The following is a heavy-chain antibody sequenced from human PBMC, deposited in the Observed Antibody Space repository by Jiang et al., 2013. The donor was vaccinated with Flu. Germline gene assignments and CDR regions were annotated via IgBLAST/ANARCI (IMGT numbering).Heavy chain of an antibody. CDR3: ARQEPYEELPPDHLQGCFDY. V-gene: IGHV4-39*01. CDR2: IYYSGST. J-gene: IGHJ4*02. D-gene: IGHD1-26*01. CDR1: GGSISSSSYY. Sequence: LLKPSETLSLTCTVSGGSISSSSYYWGWIRQPPGKGLEWIGSIYYSGSTYYNPSLKSRVTISVDTSKNQFSLKLSSVTAADTAVYYCARQEPYEELPPDHLQGCFDYWGQGTLVTVSS.